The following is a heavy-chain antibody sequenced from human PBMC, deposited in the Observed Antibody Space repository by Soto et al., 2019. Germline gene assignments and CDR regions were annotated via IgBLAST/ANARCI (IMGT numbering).Heavy chain of an antibody. V-gene: IGHV5-51*01. J-gene: IGHJ6*02. D-gene: IGHD3-3*01. CDR1: GYSFTRYW. CDR2: IYPGDSDT. Sequence: PGYALNLSCKGSGYSFTRYWSGCVRQLPGKGLEWMGIIYPGDSDTRYSPSFQFQVTISADKPIITAYLQWLILKASDTAMYYCTRHTVFGRGYSYYGMDVGGQGTTVT. CDR3: TRHTVFGRGYSYYGMDV.